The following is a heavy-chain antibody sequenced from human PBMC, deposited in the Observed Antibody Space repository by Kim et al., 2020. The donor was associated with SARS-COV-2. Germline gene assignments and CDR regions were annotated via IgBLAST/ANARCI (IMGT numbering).Heavy chain of an antibody. V-gene: IGHV7-4-1*02. CDR3: ARGGYYDSSGYSPFGPGSYFDY. CDR1: GYTFTSYA. D-gene: IGHD3-22*01. Sequence: ASVKVSCKAXGYTFTSYAMNWVRQAPGQGLEWMGWINTNTGNPTYAQGFTGRFVFSLDTSVSTAYLQISSLKAEDTAVYYCARGGYYDSSGYSPFGPGSYFDYLGQGTLVTVSS. J-gene: IGHJ4*02. CDR2: INTNTGNP.